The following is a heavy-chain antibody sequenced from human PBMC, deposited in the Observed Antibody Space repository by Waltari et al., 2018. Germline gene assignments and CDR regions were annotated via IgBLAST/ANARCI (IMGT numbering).Heavy chain of an antibody. CDR2: ISRSGKTT. J-gene: IGHJ4*02. Sequence: EVQLVESGGGWVQPGGSLRLPCKASGFLFINYEMNWVRQAPGRGLGLVSYISRSGKTTHNVDSVKGRFSISRDNGKNSLYLQMNSLRVEDTAVYFCATDHVRGWYPFENWGQGTLVTVSS. D-gene: IGHD6-19*01. V-gene: IGHV3-48*03. CDR1: GFLFINYE. CDR3: ATDHVRGWYPFEN.